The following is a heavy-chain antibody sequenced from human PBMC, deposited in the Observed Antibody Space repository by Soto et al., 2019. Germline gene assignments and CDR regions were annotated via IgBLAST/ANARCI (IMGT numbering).Heavy chain of an antibody. V-gene: IGHV3-15*01. CDR1: GFTFSNAW. CDR2: IKSKTDGGTT. Sequence: EVQLVESGGGLVKPGGSLRLSCAASGFTFSNAWMSWVRQAPGTGLEWVGRIKSKTDGGTTDYAAPVKGRFTIARDDSKKTLYLHINSLKAENTAVYYCTTEEVVVTAVDAFDIWGQGTMVTVSS. CDR3: TTEEVVVTAVDAFDI. D-gene: IGHD2-21*02. J-gene: IGHJ3*02.